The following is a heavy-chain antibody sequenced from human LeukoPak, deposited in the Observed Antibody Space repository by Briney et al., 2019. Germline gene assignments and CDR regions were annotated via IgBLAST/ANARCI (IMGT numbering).Heavy chain of an antibody. Sequence: SQTLSLTCTVSGGSISSGDYYWSWIRQPPGKGLEWIGYIYYSGSTYYNPSLKSRVTISVDTSKNQFSLKLSSVTAADTAVYYCARVVSGRTLGYYYYMDVWGKGTTVTVSS. CDR3: ARVVSGRTLGYYYYMDV. D-gene: IGHD3-10*01. CDR2: IYYSGST. J-gene: IGHJ6*03. CDR1: GGSISSGDYY. V-gene: IGHV4-30-4*01.